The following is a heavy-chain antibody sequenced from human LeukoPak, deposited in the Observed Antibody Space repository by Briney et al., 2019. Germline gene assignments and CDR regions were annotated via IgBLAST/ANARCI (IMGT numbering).Heavy chain of an antibody. J-gene: IGHJ4*02. CDR2: IYADGST. Sequence: GGSLRLSCAASGFTVSTNYMSWVRQAPGKRLEWVSVIYADGSTYYADSVKGRFTISRDNSKNTLYLQMSSLRAVDTAVYYCVKDNEAGGSPFDRWGQGTLVTVSS. D-gene: IGHD1-1*01. CDR3: VKDNEAGGSPFDR. V-gene: IGHV3-66*02. CDR1: GFTVSTNY.